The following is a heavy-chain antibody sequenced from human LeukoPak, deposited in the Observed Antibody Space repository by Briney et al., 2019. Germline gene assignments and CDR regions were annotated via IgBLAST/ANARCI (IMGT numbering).Heavy chain of an antibody. CDR3: AKGSAMVTDLPFFDY. CDR1: GFTFDDYA. V-gene: IGHV3-9*03. Sequence: PGGSLRLSCAASGFTFDDYAMHWVRQAPGKGLEWVSGISWNTGSIGYADSVKGRFTISRDNAKNSLYLQMNSLRTEDMALYYCAKGSAMVTDLPFFDYWGQGTLVPVSS. D-gene: IGHD5-18*01. J-gene: IGHJ4*02. CDR2: ISWNTGSI.